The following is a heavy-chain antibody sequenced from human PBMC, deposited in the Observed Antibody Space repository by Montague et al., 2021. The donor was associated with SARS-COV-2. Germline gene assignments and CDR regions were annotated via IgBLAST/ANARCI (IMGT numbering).Heavy chain of an antibody. V-gene: IGHV6-1*01. D-gene: IGHD1-26*01. CDR1: GDSVPSNSAT. J-gene: IGHJ4*02. CDR3: ARERWAVGVSFDY. Sequence: AISGDSVPSNSATWHWIRQSPSRGLEWLGRTYYRSRWSNDYAVSVRSRIIINPDTSTNQFSLQLSSVTPEDTAVYFCARERWAVGVSFDYWGQGTLVTVSS. CDR2: TYYRSRWSN.